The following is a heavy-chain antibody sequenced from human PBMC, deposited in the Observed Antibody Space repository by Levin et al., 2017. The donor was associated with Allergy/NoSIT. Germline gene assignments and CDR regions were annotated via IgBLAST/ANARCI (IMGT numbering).Heavy chain of an antibody. CDR1: GGSISSGGYS. CDR2: IYLSGST. J-gene: IGHJ4*02. D-gene: IGHD5-18*01. CDR3: ARVAGYSYGYYFGY. V-gene: IGHV4-30-2*01. Sequence: PSETLSLTCAVSGGSISSGGYSWSWIRQPPGKGLEWIGNIYLSGSTNDNPSLKSRVTMSVDRSKNQFSLKLSYVTAADTAVYYCARVAGYSYGYYFGYWGPGTLVTVSS.